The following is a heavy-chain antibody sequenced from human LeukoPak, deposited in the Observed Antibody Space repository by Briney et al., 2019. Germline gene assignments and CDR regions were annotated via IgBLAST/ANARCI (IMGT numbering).Heavy chain of an antibody. CDR2: NYYTGRT. J-gene: IGHJ6*02. CDR3: ARDRGGSSYYYGLDV. Sequence: SETLSLTCTVSGGSISSGGYFWSWIRQHPGKGLEWIGYNYYTGRTDFNPSLKSRVTISVDTSKNQFSLKLSSVTAADTAVYYCARDRGGSSYYYGLDVWGQGTTVTVSS. V-gene: IGHV4-31*03. D-gene: IGHD3-10*01. CDR1: GGSISSGGYF.